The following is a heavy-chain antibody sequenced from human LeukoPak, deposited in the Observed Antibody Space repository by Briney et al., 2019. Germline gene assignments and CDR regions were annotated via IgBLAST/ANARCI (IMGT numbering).Heavy chain of an antibody. Sequence: PGGSLRLSCAASGFIFSNHWMGWVRQAPGKGLEWVANIKQEGSDKYYVASVTGRFTISRDSAQSSLFLQMNNLTAEDTAVYYCARWATSFDLWGQGALVTVSS. CDR3: ARWATSFDL. CDR1: GFIFSNHW. CDR2: IKQEGSDK. J-gene: IGHJ4*02. V-gene: IGHV3-7*01.